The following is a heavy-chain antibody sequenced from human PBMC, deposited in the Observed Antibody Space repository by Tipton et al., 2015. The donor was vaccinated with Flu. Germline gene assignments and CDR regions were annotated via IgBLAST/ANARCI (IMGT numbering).Heavy chain of an antibody. CDR1: GGSFSGYY. CDR3: ARDDYDFWSGYYTVYFDY. CDR2: INHSGGT. J-gene: IGHJ4*02. V-gene: IGHV4-34*01. Sequence: TLSLTCAVYGGSFSGYYWSWIRQPPGKGLEWIGEINHSGGTNYNPSLKSRVTISVDTSKNQFSLKLSSVTAADTAVYYCARDDYDFWSGYYTVYFDYWGQGTLVTVSS. D-gene: IGHD3-3*01.